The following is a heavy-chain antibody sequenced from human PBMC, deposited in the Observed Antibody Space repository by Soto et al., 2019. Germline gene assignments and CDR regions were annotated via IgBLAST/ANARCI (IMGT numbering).Heavy chain of an antibody. CDR2: INSNGLTT. CDR3: VKGKIGTSGLLDWFDP. Sequence: GGSLRLSWSGSGSTFSSYAMHWVRQATVKGLEYASAINSNGLTTYYAVAVKGRFTISRDNSKKTLYLQMTSLRVEDTAVYYCVKGKIGTSGLLDWFDPWGQGTVVTVSS. J-gene: IGHJ5*01. V-gene: IGHV3-64D*08. D-gene: IGHD3-10*01. CDR1: GSTFSSYA.